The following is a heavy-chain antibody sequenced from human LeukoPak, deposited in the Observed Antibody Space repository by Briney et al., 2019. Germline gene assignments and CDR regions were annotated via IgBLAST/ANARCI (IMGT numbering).Heavy chain of an antibody. V-gene: IGHV4-30-4*01. J-gene: IGHJ5*02. D-gene: IGHD3-22*01. CDR3: ARAYYYDSRIDP. Sequence: SETLSLTCTVSGGSISSGDYYWSWIRQPPGRGLECIAYMYYSGSTYYNPSLKRRVTMSADTSKNQLSLKLSSVTAADTAVYYCARAYYYDSRIDPWGEGILVTVSS. CDR2: MYYSGST. CDR1: GGSISSGDYY.